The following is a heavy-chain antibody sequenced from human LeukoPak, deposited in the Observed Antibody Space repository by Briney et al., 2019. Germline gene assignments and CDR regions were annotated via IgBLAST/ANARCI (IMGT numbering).Heavy chain of an antibody. Sequence: PGGSLRLSCAASEFTFSSYSMNWARQAQGRGLEWVSSISSSSSYIYYADSVKGRFTISRDNAKNSLYLQMNSLRAEDTAVYYCARQAEMATIFYYYYYYMDVWGKGTTVTVSS. J-gene: IGHJ6*03. V-gene: IGHV3-21*01. CDR2: ISSSSSYI. CDR3: ARQAEMATIFYYYYYYMDV. CDR1: EFTFSSYS. D-gene: IGHD5-24*01.